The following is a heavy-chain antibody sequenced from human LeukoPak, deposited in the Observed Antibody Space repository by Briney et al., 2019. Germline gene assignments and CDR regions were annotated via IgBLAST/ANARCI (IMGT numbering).Heavy chain of an antibody. CDR3: ARGPNSNWSGLDF. J-gene: IGHJ4*02. V-gene: IGHV3-74*01. Sequence: GGSLRLSCAASGFTLSSYWMHRVRQVPGKGLVWVSRIKSDGSDTRYADSVKGRFTISRDNAKNTLYLQVNNLRAEDTAVYYCARGPNSNWSGLDFWGQGTLLTVSS. CDR2: IKSDGSDT. CDR1: GFTLSSYW. D-gene: IGHD6-6*01.